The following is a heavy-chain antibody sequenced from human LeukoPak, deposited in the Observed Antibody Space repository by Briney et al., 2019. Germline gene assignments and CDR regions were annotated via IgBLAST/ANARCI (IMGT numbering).Heavy chain of an antibody. J-gene: IGHJ6*02. CDR3: ARERYCSSTSCYNYGMDA. D-gene: IGHD2-2*02. V-gene: IGHV3-7*03. CDR1: EFSFSSYW. Sequence: GGSLRLSCAASEFSFSSYWMSWVRQAPGKGLEWVANIKQDGSEKYYVDSVKGRFTISRDNAKNSLYLQMNSLRGEDTAVYYCARERYCSSTSCYNYGMDAWGHGTTVTVSS. CDR2: IKQDGSEK.